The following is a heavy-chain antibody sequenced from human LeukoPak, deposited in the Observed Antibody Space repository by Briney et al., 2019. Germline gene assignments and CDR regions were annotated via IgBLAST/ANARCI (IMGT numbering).Heavy chain of an antibody. D-gene: IGHD6-6*01. CDR2: MSWNSGSI. J-gene: IGHJ3*02. CDR3: AKDFWQLVEYSRSAFDI. Sequence: GGSLRLSCAASGFTFDDYAMGWVRHAPGKGPGWGLGMSWNSGSIGYADSVKGRFTISRDNAKNSLYLQMNSLRAEDTALYYCAKDFWQLVEYSRSAFDIWGQGTMVTVSS. CDR1: GFTFDDYA. V-gene: IGHV3-9*01.